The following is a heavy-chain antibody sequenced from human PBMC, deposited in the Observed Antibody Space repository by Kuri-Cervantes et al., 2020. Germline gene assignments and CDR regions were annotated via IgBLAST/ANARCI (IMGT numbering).Heavy chain of an antibody. V-gene: IGHV4-34*01. CDR2: VNHSGST. Sequence: GSLRLSCAVYGGSFSGYYWSWIRQPPGKGLEWIGEVNHSGSTNYNPSLKSRVTILVDTSKNQFSLKLSSVTAADTAVYYCARAAAVTAIYDYWGQGTLVTVSS. J-gene: IGHJ4*02. CDR3: ARAAAVTAIYDY. D-gene: IGHD5-18*01. CDR1: GGSFSGYY.